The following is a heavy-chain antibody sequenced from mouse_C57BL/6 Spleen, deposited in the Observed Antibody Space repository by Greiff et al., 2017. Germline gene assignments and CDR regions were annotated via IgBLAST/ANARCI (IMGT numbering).Heavy chain of an antibody. J-gene: IGHJ1*03. CDR2: IHPSDSDT. V-gene: IGHV1-74*01. D-gene: IGHD2-5*01. CDR3: AIGPYSNYEYFDV. CDR1: GYTFTSYW. Sequence: VQLQQPGAELVKPGASVKVSCKASGYTFTSYWMHWVKQRPGQGLEWIGRIHPSDSDTNYNQKFKGKATLTVDKSSSTAYMQLSSLTSEDSAVYYCAIGPYSNYEYFDVWGTGTTVTVSS.